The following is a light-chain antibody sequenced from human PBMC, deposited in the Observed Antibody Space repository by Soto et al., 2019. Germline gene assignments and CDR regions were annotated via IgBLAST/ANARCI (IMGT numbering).Light chain of an antibody. J-gene: IGKJ1*01. CDR2: AAS. CDR3: LQYYNFSWT. Sequence: AIQMTQSPSSLSASVGDRVAISCRASQDIRNTLAWYQQKPGEAPKPLIFAASNLQSGVPSRFSGSGSVTDFTLAITGLQPEDFATYYCLQYYNFSWTFGQGTKVEVK. V-gene: IGKV1-6*01. CDR1: QDIRNT.